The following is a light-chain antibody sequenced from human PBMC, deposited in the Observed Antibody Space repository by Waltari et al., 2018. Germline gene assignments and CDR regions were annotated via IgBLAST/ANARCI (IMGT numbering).Light chain of an antibody. Sequence: IVLTQSPGTLSLSPGERATLSCRASQIVSSSSLAWYQQKPGQAPRLRLVGSSNRATGIPDRFSGSGSGTDFTLTISRLEPEDFAVYYCQMYETFGQGTKVEIK. V-gene: IGKV3-20*01. J-gene: IGKJ1*01. CDR2: GSS. CDR1: QIVSSSS. CDR3: QMYET.